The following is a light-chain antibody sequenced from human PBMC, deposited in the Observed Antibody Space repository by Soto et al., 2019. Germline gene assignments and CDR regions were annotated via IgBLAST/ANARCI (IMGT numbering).Light chain of an antibody. V-gene: IGKV3-20*01. CDR3: QQYGDSTWT. CDR1: QSVSSSY. Sequence: ILLTQSPGTLSLSPGERAILSCRASQSVSSSYLAWFQQKPGQAPRLLIYGASSRATGIPDTFSGSGSGTDFTLTISRLEPEDFAVYYCQQYGDSTWTFGQGTKVEIK. J-gene: IGKJ1*01. CDR2: GAS.